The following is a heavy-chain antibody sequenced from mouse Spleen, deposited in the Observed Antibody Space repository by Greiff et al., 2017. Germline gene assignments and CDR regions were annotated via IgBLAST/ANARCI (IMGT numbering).Heavy chain of an antibody. V-gene: IGHV2-6-1*01. CDR3: ARHYYDAMDY. J-gene: IGHJ4*01. D-gene: IGHD1-1*02. Sequence: VMLVESGPGLVAPSQSLSITCTISGFSLTSYGVHWVRQPPGKGLEWLVVIRSDGSTTYNSALNSRLSISKDNSKSQVFLKMNSLQTDDTAMYYCARHYYDAMDYWGQGTSVTVSS. CDR2: IRSDGST. CDR1: GFSLTSYG.